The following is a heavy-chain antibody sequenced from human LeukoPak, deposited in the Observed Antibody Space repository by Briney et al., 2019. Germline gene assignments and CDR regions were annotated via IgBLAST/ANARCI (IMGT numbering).Heavy chain of an antibody. CDR2: IIPIFGTA. CDR3: ASSGHAYNSRHFDS. V-gene: IGHV1-69*13. Sequence: SVKVSCKASGGTFSSYAISWVRQAPGQGLEWMGGIIPIFGTANYAQKFQGRVTITADESTSTAYMELSSLRSEDTAVYYCASSGHAYNSRHFDSWGQGTLVTVSS. D-gene: IGHD5-24*01. J-gene: IGHJ4*02. CDR1: GGTFSSYA.